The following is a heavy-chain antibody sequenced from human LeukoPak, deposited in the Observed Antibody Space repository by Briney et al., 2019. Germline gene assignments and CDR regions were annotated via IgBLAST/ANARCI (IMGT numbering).Heavy chain of an antibody. CDR3: SRGDYGDLFDY. D-gene: IGHD4-17*01. Sequence: SVKVSCKASGGTFSSYAISWVRQAPGRGLEWMGRIIPILGITNYQQKFQDRVTVTADKSTSTAYMELSSLRSEDTAVYYCSRGDYGDLFDYWGQGTLVTVSS. V-gene: IGHV1-69*04. CDR2: IIPILGIT. CDR1: GGTFSSYA. J-gene: IGHJ4*02.